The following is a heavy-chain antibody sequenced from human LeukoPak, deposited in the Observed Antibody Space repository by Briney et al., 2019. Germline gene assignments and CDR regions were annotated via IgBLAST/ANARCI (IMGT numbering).Heavy chain of an antibody. Sequence: SETLSLTCTVSGGSLSGSTYYWGWIRQSPGKGLDWIGSVYYSGSTNYNPSLKSRVTISVDTSKNQFSLKLSSVTAADTAVYYCAQLVVVAATPYYYYYMDVWGKGTTVTVSS. D-gene: IGHD2-15*01. CDR3: AQLVVVAATPYYYYYMDV. CDR2: VYYSGST. CDR1: GGSLSGSTYY. J-gene: IGHJ6*03. V-gene: IGHV4-39*07.